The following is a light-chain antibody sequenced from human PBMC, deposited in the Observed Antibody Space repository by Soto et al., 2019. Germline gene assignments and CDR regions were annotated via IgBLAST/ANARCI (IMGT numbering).Light chain of an antibody. CDR2: KAS. CDR3: HPYTGYAGT. V-gene: IGKV1-5*03. CDR1: QSISSW. Sequence: ASQSISSWLAWYQQKPGKAPKLLIYKASSLESGVPSRFSGSRSGSDFGLTIPAEPLYRSESHYVHPYTGYAGTFGEGTKVDIK. J-gene: IGKJ1*01.